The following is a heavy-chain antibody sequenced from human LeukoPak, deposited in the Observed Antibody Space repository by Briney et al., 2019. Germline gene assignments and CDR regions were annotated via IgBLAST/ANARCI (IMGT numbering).Heavy chain of an antibody. Sequence: GGSLRLSRAASGFTFSSYDMSWVRQAPGKGLEWVSAISGRGGNTYYADSVKGRFTISRDNFKNTLYLQMNSLRAEDTAIYYCARDRAYGGDYDYWGQGTLVTVSS. CDR2: ISGRGGNT. D-gene: IGHD3-10*01. CDR1: GFTFSSYD. J-gene: IGHJ4*02. CDR3: ARDRAYGGDYDY. V-gene: IGHV3-23*01.